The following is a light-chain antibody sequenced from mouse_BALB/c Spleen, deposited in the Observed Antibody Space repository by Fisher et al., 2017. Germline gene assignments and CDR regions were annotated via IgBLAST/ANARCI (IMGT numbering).Light chain of an antibody. CDR3: QQWSSNLT. J-gene: IGKJ5*01. Sequence: DIVMTQTTAIMSASPGEKVTMTCRASSSVSSSYLHWYQQKSGASPKLWIYSTSNLASGVPARFSGSGSGTSYSLTISSMEAEDAATYYCQQWSSNLTFGAGTKLELK. CDR1: SSVSSSY. V-gene: IGKV4-57-1*01. CDR2: STS.